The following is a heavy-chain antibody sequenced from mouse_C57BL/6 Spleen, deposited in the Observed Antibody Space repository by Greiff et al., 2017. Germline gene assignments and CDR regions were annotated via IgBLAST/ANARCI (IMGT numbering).Heavy chain of an antibody. V-gene: IGHV1-54*01. J-gene: IGHJ4*01. CDR3: ARGVSTTVVATDYAIDY. D-gene: IGHD1-1*01. Sequence: QVQLQQSGAELVRPGTSVKVSCKASGYAFTNYLIEWVKQRPGQGLEWIGVINPGSGGTNYNEKFKGKATLTADKSSSTAYMQLSSLTSEDSAVYFCARGVSTTVVATDYAIDYWGQGTSVTVSS. CDR2: INPGSGGT. CDR1: GYAFTNYL.